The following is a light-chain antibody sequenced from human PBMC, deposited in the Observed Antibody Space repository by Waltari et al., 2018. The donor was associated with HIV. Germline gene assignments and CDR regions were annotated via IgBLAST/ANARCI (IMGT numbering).Light chain of an antibody. CDR3: QQGYSSPYT. V-gene: IGKV1-39*01. CDR2: AAS. J-gene: IGKJ2*01. CDR1: QSISTY. Sequence: DIQMTQSPSSLSASVGDRVIITCRASQSISTYLNWYQQKPGKAPKLLIYAASNLQSGVPSGFRGGGSATDFSLTISSLQPEDFATYYCQQGYSSPYTFGQGTKVEIK.